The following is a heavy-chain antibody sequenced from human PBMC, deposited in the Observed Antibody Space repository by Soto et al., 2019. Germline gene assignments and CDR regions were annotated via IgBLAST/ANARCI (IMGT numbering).Heavy chain of an antibody. J-gene: IGHJ6*02. Sequence: HGESLKISCKGSGYSFTSYWISWVRQMPGKGLERMGRIDPSDSYTNYSPSFQGHVTISADKSISTAYLQWSSLKASDTAMYYCAVPPRDGYPNYGMDVWGQGTTVTVSS. CDR2: IDPSDSYT. CDR3: AVPPRDGYPNYGMDV. CDR1: GYSFTSYW. D-gene: IGHD5-12*01. V-gene: IGHV5-10-1*01.